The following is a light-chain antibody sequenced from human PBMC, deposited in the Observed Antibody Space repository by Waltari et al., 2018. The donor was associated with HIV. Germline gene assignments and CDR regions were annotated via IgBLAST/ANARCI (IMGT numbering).Light chain of an antibody. J-gene: IGLJ2*01. CDR3: VLYMGSGISV. CDR2: NTN. V-gene: IGLV8-61*01. CDR1: SGAFSTTFY. Sequence: QTVVTQEPSFSVSLGGTVTRTCGLCSGAFSTTFYPRWYQHTPGQAPRTLIYNTNTRSSGVPDRFSGSILGNKAALNITGAQADDECDYYCVLYMGSGISVFGGGTKLTVL.